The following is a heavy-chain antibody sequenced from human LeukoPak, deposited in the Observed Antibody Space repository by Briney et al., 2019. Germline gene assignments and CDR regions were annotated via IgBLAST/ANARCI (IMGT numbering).Heavy chain of an antibody. CDR2: ISAYNGNT. D-gene: IGHD3-10*01. J-gene: IGHJ4*02. Sequence: ASVKVSCKASGYTFTSYGISWVRQAPGQGLEWMGWISAYNGNTNYAQKLQGRVTMTTDTSTSTAYMELRSLRSDDTAVYYCARTPYYYGSGSYRYYFDYWGQGTLVTVSS. V-gene: IGHV1-18*01. CDR3: ARTPYYYGSGSYRYYFDY. CDR1: GYTFTSYG.